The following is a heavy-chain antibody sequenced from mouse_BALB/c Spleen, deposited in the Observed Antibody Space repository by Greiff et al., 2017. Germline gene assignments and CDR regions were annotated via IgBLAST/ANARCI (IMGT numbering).Heavy chain of an antibody. D-gene: IGHD1-1*01. V-gene: IGHV14-3*02. CDR3: ARGGGVEGDY. J-gene: IGHJ2*01. CDR2: IDPANGNT. CDR1: GFNINDTY. Sequence: EVQLQQSGAELVKPGASVKLSCTASGFNINDTYMHWVKQRPEQGLEWIGRIDPANGNTKFDPKFQGKATITADTSSNTAYLQLSSLTSEDTAVYYCARGGGVEGDYWGQGTTLTVSS.